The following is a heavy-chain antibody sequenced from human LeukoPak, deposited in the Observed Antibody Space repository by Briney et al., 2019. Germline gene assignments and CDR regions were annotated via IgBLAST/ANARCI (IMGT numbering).Heavy chain of an antibody. D-gene: IGHD3-10*01. V-gene: IGHV4-34*01. J-gene: IGHJ6*03. Sequence: SETLSLTCAVYGGSFSGYYWSWIRQPPGKGLEWIGEINHSGSTNYNPSLKSRVTISVDTSKNQFSLKLSSVTAADTAVYYCARGFPPETMVRGVKNYYYYMDVWGKGTTVTVSS. CDR2: INHSGST. CDR3: ARGFPPETMVRGVKNYYYYMDV. CDR1: GGSFSGYY.